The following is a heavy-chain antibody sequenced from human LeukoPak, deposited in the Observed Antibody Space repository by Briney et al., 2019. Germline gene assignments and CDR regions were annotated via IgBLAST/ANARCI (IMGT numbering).Heavy chain of an antibody. CDR2: INGIGGST. Sequence: GGSLRLSCAASGFSFSSYAMSWVRQAPGKGLEWVSSINGIGGSTYYADSVKGRFTISRDNSKNTLYLQMNSLRAEDTAVYYCAREGSYYYGSGSQDYWGQGTLVTVSS. CDR3: AREGSYYYGSGSQDY. CDR1: GFSFSSYA. D-gene: IGHD3-10*01. V-gene: IGHV3-23*01. J-gene: IGHJ4*02.